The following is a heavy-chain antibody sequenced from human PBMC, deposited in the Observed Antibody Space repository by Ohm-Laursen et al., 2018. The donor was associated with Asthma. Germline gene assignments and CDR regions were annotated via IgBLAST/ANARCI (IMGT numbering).Heavy chain of an antibody. J-gene: IGHJ6*02. CDR3: TTEAKVEWTLVGAAS. D-gene: IGHD1-26*01. CDR2: IKPDGTEK. CDR1: GFTFNNYW. V-gene: IGHV3-7*04. Sequence: SLRLSCTASGFTFNNYWMTWACQAPGKGLEWVADIKPDGTEKYYVDSVKGRFTTSRDSGKNSLDLQMNSLRAEDTAVYYCTTEAKVEWTLVGAASWGQGTTVTVSS.